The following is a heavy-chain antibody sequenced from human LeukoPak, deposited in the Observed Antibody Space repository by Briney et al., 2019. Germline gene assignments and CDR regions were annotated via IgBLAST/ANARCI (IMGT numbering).Heavy chain of an antibody. J-gene: IGHJ5*02. V-gene: IGHV4-61*01. CDR2: IYYSGST. D-gene: IGHD3-22*01. CDR3: ARDHGGYYDSSGYS. CDR1: GGSVSSGSYY. Sequence: SETLSLTCTVSGGSVSSGSYYWSWIRQPPGKGPEWIGYIYYSGSTNYNPSLKSRVTISVDTSKNQFSLKLSSVTAADTAVYYCARDHGGYYDSSGYSWGQGTLVTVSS.